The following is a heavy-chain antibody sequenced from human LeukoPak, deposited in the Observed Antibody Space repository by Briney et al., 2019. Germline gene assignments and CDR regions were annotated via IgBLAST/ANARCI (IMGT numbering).Heavy chain of an antibody. V-gene: IGHV4-31*03. CDR2: IFSSGST. D-gene: IGHD2-21*01. CDR3: ARGLAHGGIANWFDP. CDR1: GGSTSSGGYY. Sequence: SETLSLTCTVSGGSTSSGGYYWSWIRQHPGKGLEWIGCIFSSGSTYYNPSLQSRVTFSLDKSNNHFALKLTSLTAADTAVYYCARGLAHGGIANWFDPWGQGTLVTVSS. J-gene: IGHJ5*02.